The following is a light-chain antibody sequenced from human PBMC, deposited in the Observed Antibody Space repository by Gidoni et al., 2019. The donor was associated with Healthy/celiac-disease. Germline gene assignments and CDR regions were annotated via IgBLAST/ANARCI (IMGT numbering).Light chain of an antibody. CDR2: GAS. Sequence: AIQMTQTPSSLSASVGDRVTITCRASQGIRNDLGWFQQKPGKAPKLLIYGASTLQSGVPSRFSGSGSGTDFTLTISSLQPEDFATYYCLQDYNYPLTFGGGTKVEIK. CDR3: LQDYNYPLT. J-gene: IGKJ4*01. V-gene: IGKV1-6*01. CDR1: QGIRND.